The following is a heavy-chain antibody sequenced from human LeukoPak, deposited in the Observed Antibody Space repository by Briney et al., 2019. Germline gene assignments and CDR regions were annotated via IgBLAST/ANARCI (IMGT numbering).Heavy chain of an antibody. V-gene: IGHV3-30-3*02. Sequence: GGSLRLSCAASGFTFSSYAMHWVRQAPGKGLEWVAVISYDGSKKYYADSVKGRFTISRDNSKNTLYLQMNSLRAEDTAVYYCAKDYGALGYYYYGMDVWGQGTTVTVSS. CDR1: GFTFSSYA. J-gene: IGHJ6*02. CDR2: ISYDGSKK. D-gene: IGHD4-17*01. CDR3: AKDYGALGYYYYGMDV.